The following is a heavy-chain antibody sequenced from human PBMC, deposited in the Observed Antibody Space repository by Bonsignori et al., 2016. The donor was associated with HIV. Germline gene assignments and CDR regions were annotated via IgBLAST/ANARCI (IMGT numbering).Heavy chain of an antibody. CDR3: AKDKGDYYGVVFDY. CDR2: IYSGGSST. D-gene: IGHD4-17*01. Sequence: GESLKISCAASGFTFSSYAMSWVRQAPGKGLEWVSVIYSGGSSTYYADSVKGRFTISRDNSKNTLYLQMNSLRAEDTAVYYCAKDKGDYYGVVFDYWGQGTLVTVSS. CDR1: GFTFSSYA. V-gene: IGHV3-23*03. J-gene: IGHJ4*02.